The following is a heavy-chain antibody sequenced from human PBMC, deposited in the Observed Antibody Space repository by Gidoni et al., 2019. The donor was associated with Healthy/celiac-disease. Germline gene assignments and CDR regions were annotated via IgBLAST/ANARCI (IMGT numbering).Heavy chain of an antibody. V-gene: IGHV3-30-3*01. J-gene: IGHJ6*02. D-gene: IGHD5-12*01. CDR2: ISDDGSNK. CDR3: ARCRKRLRLLCGMDV. CDR1: GFTFSSYA. Sequence: QVQLVESGGGVVQPGRSLRLSCAASGFTFSSYAMHRVRQAPGKGPGWVAVISDDGSNKYYADSVKGRFTISRENSKNTLYLQMNSRRAEDTAVYYCARCRKRLRLLCGMDVWGQGTTVTVSS.